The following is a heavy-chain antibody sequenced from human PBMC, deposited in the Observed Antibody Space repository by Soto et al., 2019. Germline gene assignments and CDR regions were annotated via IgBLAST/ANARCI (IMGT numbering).Heavy chain of an antibody. CDR2: IGGSGGNT. CDR3: ARVASDYINSADH. D-gene: IGHD4-4*01. J-gene: IGHJ4*02. V-gene: IGHV3-23*01. CDR1: GFIFNAYA. Sequence: EVQLLESGGGLVQPGGSLRLSCAASGFIFNAYAMTWVRQAPGKGLGWVSAIGGSGGNTYYAASVKGRFTISRDNSKDTVDLEMNRRRVDDTAVYFCARVASDYINSADHWGQGILVTVSS.